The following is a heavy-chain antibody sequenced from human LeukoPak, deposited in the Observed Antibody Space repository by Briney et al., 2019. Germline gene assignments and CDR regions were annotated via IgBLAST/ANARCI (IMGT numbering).Heavy chain of an antibody. CDR2: IYSGGST. J-gene: IGHJ4*02. V-gene: IGHV3-66*01. CDR1: GFTVSSNY. D-gene: IGHD2-15*01. Sequence: GGSLRFSCAASGFTVSSNYMSWVRQAPRKGLEWVSVIYSGGSTYYADSVKGRFTISRDNSKNTLYLQMNSLRAEDTAVYYCAREGVVAATYSYYFDYWGQGTLVTVSS. CDR3: AREGVVAATYSYYFDY.